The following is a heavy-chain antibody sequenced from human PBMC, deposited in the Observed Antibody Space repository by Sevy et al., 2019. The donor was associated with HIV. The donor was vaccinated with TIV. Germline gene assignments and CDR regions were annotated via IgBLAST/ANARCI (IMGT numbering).Heavy chain of an antibody. CDR2: IRSKAYGGTT. Sequence: GGSLRLSCTASGFTFGDYAMSWFRQAPGKGLEWVGSIRSKAYGGTTEYAASVKGRFTISRDDSKSIAYLQMNSLKTEDTAVYYCTRDLSTVTTGFDPWGQGTLVTVSS. CDR1: GFTFGDYA. CDR3: TRDLSTVTTGFDP. J-gene: IGHJ5*02. V-gene: IGHV3-49*03. D-gene: IGHD4-4*01.